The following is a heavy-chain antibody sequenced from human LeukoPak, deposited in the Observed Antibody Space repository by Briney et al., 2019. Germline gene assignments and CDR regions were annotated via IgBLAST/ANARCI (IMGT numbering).Heavy chain of an antibody. CDR2: IKQNGAEE. V-gene: IGHV3-7*03. J-gene: IGHJ3*01. Sequence: GGSLRLSCAASGFTFRSFWMSWVRQAPGKRLEWVANIKQNGAEEYYMDSVKGRFAISRDNAKNSVSLQMYSLRVEDTAMYYCARYTVVSSPGAFDLWGQGTMVTVSS. CDR1: GFTFRSFW. CDR3: ARYTVVSSPGAFDL. D-gene: IGHD2-21*01.